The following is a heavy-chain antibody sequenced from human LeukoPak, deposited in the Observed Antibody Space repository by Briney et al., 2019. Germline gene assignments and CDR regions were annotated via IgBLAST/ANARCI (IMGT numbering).Heavy chain of an antibody. CDR1: GFTFSRYY. CDR2: ISDSSTTI. V-gene: IGHV3-48*01. Sequence: GGSLRLSCAASGFTFSRYYMYWVRQAPGKGLECVSFISDSSTTIFYADSVKGRFTISRDNARDSLYLQMNSLRAEDTALYYCGPSPRVAVGFYWGQGTLVTVSS. J-gene: IGHJ4*02. CDR3: GPSPRVAVGFY. D-gene: IGHD6-19*01.